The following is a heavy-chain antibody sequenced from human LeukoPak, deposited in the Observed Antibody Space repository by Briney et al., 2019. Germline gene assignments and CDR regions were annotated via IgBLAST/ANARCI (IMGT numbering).Heavy chain of an antibody. Sequence: SVKVSCKASGGTLSSYAISWVRQAPGQGLEWMGRIIPILGIANYAQKFQGRVTITADKSTSTAYMELSSLRSEDTAVYYCATEDYCSGGSCYYFDYWGQGTLVTVSS. CDR1: GGTLSSYA. CDR3: ATEDYCSGGSCYYFDY. CDR2: IIPILGIA. J-gene: IGHJ4*02. V-gene: IGHV1-69*04. D-gene: IGHD2-15*01.